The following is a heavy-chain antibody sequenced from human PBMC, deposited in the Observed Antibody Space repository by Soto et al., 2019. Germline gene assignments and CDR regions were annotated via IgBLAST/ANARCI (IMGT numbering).Heavy chain of an antibody. J-gene: IGHJ4*02. Sequence: SETLSLTCAVYGGSFSGYYWTWIRQPPGTGLEWIGEINHSGSTNYNPSLKSRVTISVDTSKNQFSLKPTSVTAADTAVYYCARDKITGPFDYWGQGTLVIVSS. CDR2: INHSGST. V-gene: IGHV4-34*01. CDR3: ARDKITGPFDY. D-gene: IGHD2-8*02. CDR1: GGSFSGYY.